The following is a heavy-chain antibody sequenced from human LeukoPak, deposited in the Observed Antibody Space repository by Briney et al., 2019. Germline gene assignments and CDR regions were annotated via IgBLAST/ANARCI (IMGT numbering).Heavy chain of an antibody. CDR2: IRYTGST. V-gene: IGHV4-59*11. D-gene: IGHD3-16*01. CDR3: ARLHALGAEEFDP. J-gene: IGHJ5*02. Sequence: SETLSLTCTVSGGSISGHYWSWIRQSPGKGLEWIGYIRYTGSTNHNPSLNSRVTMSVDTPHNQFSLRLTSVTAADTAVYYCARLHALGAEEFDPWGQGALVTVSS. CDR1: GGSISGHY.